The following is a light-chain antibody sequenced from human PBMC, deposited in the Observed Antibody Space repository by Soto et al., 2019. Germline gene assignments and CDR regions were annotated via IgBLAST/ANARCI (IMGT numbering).Light chain of an antibody. CDR3: SSYTTRATVV. Sequence: QSALTQPASVSGSPGQSITISCTGTSSDVGGYNYVSWYQHHPGKAPKLMIYDVSNRPSGVSNRFSGSKSGNTASLTISGVQAEDEASYYCSSYTTRATVVFGGGTQLTVL. V-gene: IGLV2-14*03. CDR2: DVS. CDR1: SSDVGGYNY. J-gene: IGLJ3*02.